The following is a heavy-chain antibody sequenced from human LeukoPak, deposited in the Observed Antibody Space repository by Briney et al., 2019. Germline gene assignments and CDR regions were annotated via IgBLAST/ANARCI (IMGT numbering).Heavy chain of an antibody. V-gene: IGHV3-7*03. CDR3: TRTVNSASDF. CDR2: IKQDESEI. D-gene: IGHD4-23*01. J-gene: IGHJ4*02. Sequence: GGSLRLSCAASGFTLSTYWMSWVRQAPGKGLEWVANIKQDESEIYYVDSVKGRFTISRDNAKTSLFLRMNSLRIDVTAMYYCTRTVNSASDFWGQGTLVTVSS. CDR1: GFTLSTYW.